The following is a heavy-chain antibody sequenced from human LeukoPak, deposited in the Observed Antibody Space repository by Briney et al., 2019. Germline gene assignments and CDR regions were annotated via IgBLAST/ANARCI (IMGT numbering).Heavy chain of an antibody. CDR2: INWNGGNS. CDR3: AKDAGRGYYTSDY. CDR1: GFTFDDFG. D-gene: IGHD2-8*01. J-gene: IGHJ4*02. V-gene: IGHV3-20*04. Sequence: GGSLRLSCAASGFTFDDFGMTWVRQVPGKGLEWVSGINWNGGNSAHADFVRGRFTISRDNAKSSLYLQMNSLTPEDTALYYCAKDAGRGYYTSDYWGQGTLVTVSS.